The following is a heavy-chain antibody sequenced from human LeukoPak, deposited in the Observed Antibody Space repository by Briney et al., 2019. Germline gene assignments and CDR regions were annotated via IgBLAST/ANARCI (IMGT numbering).Heavy chain of an antibody. V-gene: IGHV1-2*02. Sequence: ASVKVSCKASGYTFTGYYIHWVRQAPGQGLEWMGWINPNSGGTNYAQKFQGRVTMTRDTSISTAYMELSRLRSDDTAVYYCARAPSSSYYLIDYWGQGTLVTVSS. CDR2: INPNSGGT. J-gene: IGHJ4*02. CDR3: ARAPSSSYYLIDY. D-gene: IGHD6-13*01. CDR1: GYTFTGYY.